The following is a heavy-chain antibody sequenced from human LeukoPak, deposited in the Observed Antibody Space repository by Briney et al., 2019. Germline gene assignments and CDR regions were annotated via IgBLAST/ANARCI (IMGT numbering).Heavy chain of an antibody. CDR1: GFTFSSYS. V-gene: IGHV4-34*01. D-gene: IGHD3-22*01. CDR2: INHSGST. Sequence: GSLRLSCAASGFTFSSYSMNWVRQPPGKGLEWIGEINHSGSTNYSPSLKSRVTISVDTSKNQFSLKLSSVTAADTAVYYCARGSRYYYDSTNPNWFDPWGQGTLVTVSS. J-gene: IGHJ5*02. CDR3: ARGSRYYYDSTNPNWFDP.